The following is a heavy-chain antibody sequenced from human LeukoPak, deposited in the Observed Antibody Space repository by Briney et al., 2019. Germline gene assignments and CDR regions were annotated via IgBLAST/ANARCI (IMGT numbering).Heavy chain of an antibody. J-gene: IGHJ4*02. Sequence: GEALKSSCKAAGDSTASYCIAYGRHLAAKSLEWRGFIYPGDSDTRYSHSFKGQVTISADKSISTAYLQWSSLKASDTAIYYCARQWGDCSSTSCYSAYWGQGTLVTVSS. V-gene: IGHV5-51*01. CDR3: ARQWGDCSSTSCYSAY. CDR2: IYPGDSDT. CDR1: GDSTASYC. D-gene: IGHD2-2*01.